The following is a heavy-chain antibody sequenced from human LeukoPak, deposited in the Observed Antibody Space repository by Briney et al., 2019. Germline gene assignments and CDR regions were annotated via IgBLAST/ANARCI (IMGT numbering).Heavy chain of an antibody. D-gene: IGHD3-22*01. Sequence: ASVKVSCKASGYTFTGYYMHWVRQAPGQGLEWMGWISAYNGNTNYAQKLQGRVTMTTDTSTSTAYMELRSLRSDDTAVYYCAREQGYYYDSSGSQVSLDYWGQGALVTVSS. V-gene: IGHV1-18*04. CDR3: AREQGYYYDSSGSQVSLDY. CDR1: GYTFTGYY. CDR2: ISAYNGNT. J-gene: IGHJ4*02.